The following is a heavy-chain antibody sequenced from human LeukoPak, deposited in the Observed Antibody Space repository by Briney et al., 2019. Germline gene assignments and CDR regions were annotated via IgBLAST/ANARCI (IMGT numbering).Heavy chain of an antibody. Sequence: GGSLRLSCAASGFTFSNYAMSWVRQAPGKGLEWVSAISGSGSTTYYADSVKGRFTISRDNSKNTVYLQMNSLRAEDTAIYYCANRFYGSSFDYWGQGTLVTVSS. CDR1: GFTFSNYA. J-gene: IGHJ4*02. CDR3: ANRFYGSSFDY. D-gene: IGHD6-13*01. V-gene: IGHV3-23*01. CDR2: ISGSGSTT.